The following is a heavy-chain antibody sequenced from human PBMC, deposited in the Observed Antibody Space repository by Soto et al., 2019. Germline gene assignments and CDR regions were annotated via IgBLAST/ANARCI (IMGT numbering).Heavy chain of an antibody. CDR2: ISGSGGST. CDR1: GFTFSSYA. Sequence: PGGSLRLSCAASGFTFSSYAMSWVRQAPGKGLEWVSAISGSGGSTYYADSVKGRFTISRDNSKNTLYLQMNSLRAEDTAVYYCAKGWDIVFRDGYGMDVWGQGTTVTVSS. J-gene: IGHJ6*02. CDR3: AKGWDIVFRDGYGMDV. D-gene: IGHD2-15*01. V-gene: IGHV3-23*01.